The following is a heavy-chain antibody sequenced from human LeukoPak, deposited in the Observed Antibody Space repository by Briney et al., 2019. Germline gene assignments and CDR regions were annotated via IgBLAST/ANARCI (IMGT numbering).Heavy chain of an antibody. V-gene: IGHV3-23*01. Sequence: PGGSLRLSCASSGFTFSKYAMSWVRQAPGKGLQWFSGISGSGARTYYADSVKGRFTISRDNSKNTLYLQMNSLRAEDTAVYYCAKEDAVVPAARDWFDYWGQGTLVTVSS. CDR1: GFTFSKYA. D-gene: IGHD2-2*01. J-gene: IGHJ5*01. CDR3: AKEDAVVPAARDWFDY. CDR2: ISGSGART.